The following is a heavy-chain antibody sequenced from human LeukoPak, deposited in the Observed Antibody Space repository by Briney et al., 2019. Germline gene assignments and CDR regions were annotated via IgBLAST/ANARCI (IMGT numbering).Heavy chain of an antibody. CDR3: ARNSHGYSSGWLQFNFDY. CDR2: IWTYHGNP. V-gene: IGHV1-18*01. CDR1: GYTFTNYG. D-gene: IGHD6-19*01. J-gene: IGHJ4*02. Sequence: ASVKVSCKATGYTFTNYGITWVRQAPGQGLEWMGWIWTYHGNPEYAQRLQGRVTMTTDTSTSTAYMELRSLRSDDTAVYYCARNSHGYSSGWLQFNFDYWGQGTLVTVSS.